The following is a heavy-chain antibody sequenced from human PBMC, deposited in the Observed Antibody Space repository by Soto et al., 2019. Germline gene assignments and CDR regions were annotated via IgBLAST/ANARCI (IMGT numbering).Heavy chain of an antibody. CDR2: ISAYNGNT. V-gene: IGHV1-18*01. Sequence: ASVKVSCKASGYTFTSYGISWVRQAPGQGLEWMGWISAYNGNTNYAQNLQGRLTMTTDRSTSTAYMELRSLRSDDTAVYYCARGKDYFCYYMDVWGKGTTVTVSS. CDR3: ARGKDYFCYYMDV. J-gene: IGHJ6*03. CDR1: GYTFTSYG.